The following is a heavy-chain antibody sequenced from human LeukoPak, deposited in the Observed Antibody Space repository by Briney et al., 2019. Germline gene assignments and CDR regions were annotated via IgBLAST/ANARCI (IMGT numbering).Heavy chain of an antibody. CDR3: ARAKYSSGSLGY. V-gene: IGHV3-66*01. Sequence: GGSLRLSYAASGFTVSNNYMSWVRQAPGKGLQWVSIIYAGDDTTYYADSVKGRFTISRDNSKNTVYLQMNSLRAEDTAIYYCARAKYSSGSLGYWGQGTLVTVSS. CDR1: GFTVSNNY. J-gene: IGHJ4*02. D-gene: IGHD6-19*01. CDR2: IYAGDDTT.